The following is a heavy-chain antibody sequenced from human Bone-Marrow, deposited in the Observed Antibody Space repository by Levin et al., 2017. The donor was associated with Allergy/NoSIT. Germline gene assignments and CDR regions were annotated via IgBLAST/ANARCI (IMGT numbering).Heavy chain of an antibody. D-gene: IGHD3-9*01. CDR2: MSTSRGTI. CDR3: ASSYEIYYYYGLDV. J-gene: IGHJ6*02. CDR1: GFTLTDHY. Sequence: GESLKISCAASGFTLTDHYMNWIRQAPGKGLEWVSYMSTSRGTIYYADSVKGRFTMSGDNAKNSLYLQMNSLRAEDTAIYYCASSYEIYYYYGLDVWGQGTTVTVSS. V-gene: IGHV3-11*01.